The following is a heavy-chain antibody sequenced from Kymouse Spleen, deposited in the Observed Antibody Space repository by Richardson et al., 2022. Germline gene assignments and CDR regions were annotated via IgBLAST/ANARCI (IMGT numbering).Heavy chain of an antibody. CDR1: GFTFSSYG. CDR3: AKVGYSSGWYSLYYYYYGMDV. J-gene: IGHJ6*02. CDR2: ISYDGSNK. V-gene: IGHV3-30*18. D-gene: IGHD6-19*01. Sequence: QVQLVESGGGVVQPGRSLRLSCAASGFTFSSYGMHWVRQAPGKGLEWVAVISYDGSNKYYADSVKGRFTISRDNSKNTLYLQMNSLRAEDTAVYYCAKVGYSSGWYSLYYYYYGMDVWGQGTTVTVSS.